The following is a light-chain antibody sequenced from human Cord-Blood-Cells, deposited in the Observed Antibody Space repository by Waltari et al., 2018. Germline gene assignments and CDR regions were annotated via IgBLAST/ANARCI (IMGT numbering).Light chain of an antibody. J-gene: IGLJ3*02. V-gene: IGLV2-23*02. CDR3: CSYAGGSTLV. Sequence: QSALTQPAPVSGSPGQSITISCTGTSSDVGSYNLVSWYQQHPGKAPKLIIYEVSKRPSGVSTRFSGSKSGNTASLTISGLQAEDEADYYCCSYAGGSTLVFGGGTKLTVL. CDR1: SSDVGSYNL. CDR2: EVS.